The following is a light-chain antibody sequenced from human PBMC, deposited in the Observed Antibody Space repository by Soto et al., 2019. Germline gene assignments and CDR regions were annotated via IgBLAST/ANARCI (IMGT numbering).Light chain of an antibody. CDR3: QQYNDWPLT. J-gene: IGKJ1*01. V-gene: IGKV3-15*01. Sequence: TQSPVTLSVSPGERATLSCRASQSVRSNLAWYQQKPGQAPSLLIYGAFTRATGIPTRFSGTGSGTEFTLTISSLQSEDFALYYCQQYNDWPLTFDQGTKVDIK. CDR2: GAF. CDR1: QSVRSN.